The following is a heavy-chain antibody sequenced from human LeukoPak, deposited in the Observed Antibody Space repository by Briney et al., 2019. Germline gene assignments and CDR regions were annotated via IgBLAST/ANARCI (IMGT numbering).Heavy chain of an antibody. CDR3: ARDIYAGSFDY. V-gene: IGHV3-48*03. Sequence: PGGSLRLSCAASGSTFSNFEMNWVRQAPGKGLEWVSYISRSGSTIYYVDSVKGRFAISRDNAKNSLYLQMNSLRAEDTAVYYCARDIYAGSFDYWGQGTLVTVSS. D-gene: IGHD4-23*01. CDR2: ISRSGSTI. J-gene: IGHJ4*02. CDR1: GSTFSNFE.